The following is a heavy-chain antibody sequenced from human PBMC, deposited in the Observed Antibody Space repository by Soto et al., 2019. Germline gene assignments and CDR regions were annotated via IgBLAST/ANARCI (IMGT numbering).Heavy chain of an antibody. CDR3: ARGYESSRRYLPLLDY. J-gene: IGHJ4*02. CDR1: SGSFSGYY. Sequence: QVQLQQWGAGLLKPSETLSLRCVVNSGSFSGYYWTWIRQTPGKGLEWIGEISHSGSTNYNPSLMSRVTMSADTSKKQFSLRLRSVTAADTALSFCARGYESSRRYLPLLDYWGQGTLVTVSS. CDR2: ISHSGST. D-gene: IGHD3-22*01. V-gene: IGHV4-34*01.